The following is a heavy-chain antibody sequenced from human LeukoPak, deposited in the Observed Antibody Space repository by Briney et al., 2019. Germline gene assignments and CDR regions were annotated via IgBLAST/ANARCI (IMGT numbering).Heavy chain of an antibody. D-gene: IGHD4-23*01. CDR3: ARGGTVVTYY. CDR1: GFTFSSYS. Sequence: GGSLRLSCAASGFTFSSYSMNWVRQAPGKGLEWVSSISSSSSYIYYADSVKGRFTISRDNAKNSLYLQMNSLRAEDPAVYYCARGGTVVTYYWGQGTLVTVSS. CDR2: ISSSSSYI. J-gene: IGHJ4*02. V-gene: IGHV3-21*01.